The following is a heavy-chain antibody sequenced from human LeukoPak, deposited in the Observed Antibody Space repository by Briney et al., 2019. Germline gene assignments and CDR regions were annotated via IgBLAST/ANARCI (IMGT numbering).Heavy chain of an antibody. V-gene: IGHV4-59*01. Sequence: SETLSLTCTVSGASISTYYWSWIRQPPGKGLAWIGYVDYSGSTNYNPSLKSRVTISVDTSKDQLSLKLTSVTAADTAVYYCARSIYQLLRFDYWGQGTLVTVSS. J-gene: IGHJ4*02. D-gene: IGHD2-2*01. CDR1: GASISTYY. CDR2: VDYSGST. CDR3: ARSIYQLLRFDY.